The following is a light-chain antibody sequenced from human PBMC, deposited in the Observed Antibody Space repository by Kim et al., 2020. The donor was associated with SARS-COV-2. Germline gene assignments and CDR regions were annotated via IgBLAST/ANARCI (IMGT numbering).Light chain of an antibody. CDR1: TIGSKS. V-gene: IGLV3-21*03. CDR3: QVWDSSTDHPGYVV. Sequence: KAARIPSAGNTIGSKSVPYYQPKQGQPPVLLIYDHGDRPSGIHQRFSGAKFGNTDTLTISRVDAGDKADYYYQVWDSSTDHPGYVVFGGGTQLTVL. CDR2: DHG. J-gene: IGLJ2*01.